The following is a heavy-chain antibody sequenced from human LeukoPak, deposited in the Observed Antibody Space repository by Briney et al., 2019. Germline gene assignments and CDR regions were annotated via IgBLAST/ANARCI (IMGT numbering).Heavy chain of an antibody. V-gene: IGHV3-30*14. J-gene: IGHJ4*02. CDR1: VFPFCTYY. D-gene: IGHD3-22*01. CDR3: ARVGYYYDRQWGADY. Sequence: PGRSLRLFCTDSVFPFCTYYLYCGGQAPGKGLAWVAVISYDGSNECYADSVKGRFTISRDNSKNTLYLQMNSLRAEDTAVYYCARVGYYYDRQWGADYWGQGTLVTVSS. CDR2: ISYDGSNE.